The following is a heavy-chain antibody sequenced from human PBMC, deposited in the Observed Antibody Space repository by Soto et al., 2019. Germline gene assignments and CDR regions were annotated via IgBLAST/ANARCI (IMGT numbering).Heavy chain of an antibody. D-gene: IGHD3-22*01. CDR3: ARANYYDSSGYWVGAFDI. CDR1: GFTFSSYA. Sequence: GGSLRLSCAASGFTFSSYALHWVRQAPGKGLEWVAVISYDGSNKYYADSVKGRFTISRDNSKNTLYLQMNSLRAEDTAVYYLARANYYDSSGYWVGAFDIWGQGTMVTVSS. CDR2: ISYDGSNK. J-gene: IGHJ3*02. V-gene: IGHV3-30-3*01.